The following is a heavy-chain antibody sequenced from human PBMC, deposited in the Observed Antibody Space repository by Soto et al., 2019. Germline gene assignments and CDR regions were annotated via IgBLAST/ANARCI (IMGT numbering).Heavy chain of an antibody. CDR2: IYSGGST. V-gene: IGHV3-66*01. CDR1: GFTVSSNY. CDR3: ASGIGSGSRYYYYYMDV. J-gene: IGHJ6*03. Sequence: EVQLVESGGGLVQPGGSLRLSCAASGFTVSSNYMSWVRQAPGKGLEWVSVIYSGGSTYYADSVKGRFTISRDNSKNTLYLQMNSLRAEDTAVYYCASGIGSGSRYYYYYMDVWGKGTTVTVSS. D-gene: IGHD3-10*01.